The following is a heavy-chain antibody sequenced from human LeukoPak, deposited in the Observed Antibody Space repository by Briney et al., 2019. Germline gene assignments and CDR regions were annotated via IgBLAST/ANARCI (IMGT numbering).Heavy chain of an antibody. D-gene: IGHD3-3*01. J-gene: IGHJ6*03. CDR2: IYYSGST. CDR1: GGSISSYY. CDR3: ARDGVLRFLNMDV. Sequence: PSETLFLTCTVSGGSISSYYWSWIRQPPGKGLEWIGYIYYSGSTNYNPSLKSRVTISVDTSKNQFSLKLSSVTAADTAVYYCARDGVLRFLNMDVWGKGTTVTVSS. V-gene: IGHV4-59*12.